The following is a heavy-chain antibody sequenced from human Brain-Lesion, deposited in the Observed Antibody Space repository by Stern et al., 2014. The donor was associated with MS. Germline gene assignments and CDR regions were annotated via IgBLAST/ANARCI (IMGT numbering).Heavy chain of an antibody. CDR2: IYYSGFT. V-gene: IGHV4-39*01. CDR1: GGSISSSTYY. D-gene: IGHD1-26*01. CDR3: ARHDSVPRPSQLYSARDRGPGYFDY. Sequence: QVQLVESGPGLVKPSETLSLTCTVSGGSISSSTYYWAWIRQPPGKGLEWIGNIYYSGFTYYNPPIKSRVTISVDMSKNQFSLKLSSVTAADTAIYYCARHDSVPRPSQLYSARDRGPGYFDYWGQGTLVTVSS. J-gene: IGHJ4*02.